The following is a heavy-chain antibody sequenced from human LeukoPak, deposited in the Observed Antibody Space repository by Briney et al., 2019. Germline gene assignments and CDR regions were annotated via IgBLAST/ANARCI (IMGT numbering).Heavy chain of an antibody. V-gene: IGHV4-59*08. Sequence: PSETLSLTCTVSGGSISSYYWSWIRQPPGKGLEWIGYIYYSGSTNYNPSLKSRVTISVDTSKNQFSLKLSSVTAADTAVYYCARAIAAAGIPWFDPWGQGTLVTVSS. CDR1: GGSISSYY. CDR3: ARAIAAAGIPWFDP. CDR2: IYYSGST. J-gene: IGHJ5*02. D-gene: IGHD6-13*01.